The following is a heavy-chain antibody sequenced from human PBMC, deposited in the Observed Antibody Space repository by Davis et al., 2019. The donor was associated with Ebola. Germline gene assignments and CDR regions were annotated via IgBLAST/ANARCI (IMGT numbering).Heavy chain of an antibody. CDR1: GVSISRHY. CDR3: ARRVEMTTGGRYNWLDP. CDR2: IYYTGSA. V-gene: IGHV4-59*11. Sequence: PSETLSLTCTVSGVSISRHYWSWIRQPPGKRLEWIGSIYYTGSAYYNSSLASRATISVDTSKDQFSLKLTSVTAADTAVYYCARRVEMTTGGRYNWLDPWGQGTLVTVSS. J-gene: IGHJ5*02. D-gene: IGHD1-1*01.